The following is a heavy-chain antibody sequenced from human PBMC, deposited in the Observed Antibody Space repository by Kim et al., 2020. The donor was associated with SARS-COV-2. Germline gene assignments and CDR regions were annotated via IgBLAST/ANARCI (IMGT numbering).Heavy chain of an antibody. D-gene: IGHD2-2*01. CDR3: ARVVPAAIVGYYYYYGMDV. CDR2: ISSSSSYI. Sequence: GGSLRLSCAASGFTFSSYSMNWVRQAPGKGLEWVSSISSSSSYIYYADSVKGRFTISRDNAKNSLYLQMNSLRAEDTAVYYCARVVPAAIVGYYYYYGMDVWGQGTTVTVSS. CDR1: GFTFSSYS. V-gene: IGHV3-21*01. J-gene: IGHJ6*02.